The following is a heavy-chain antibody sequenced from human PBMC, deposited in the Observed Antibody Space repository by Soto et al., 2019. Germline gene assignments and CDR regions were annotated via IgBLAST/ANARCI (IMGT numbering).Heavy chain of an antibody. V-gene: IGHV5-51*01. D-gene: IGHD2-15*01. CDR2: IYPGDSDT. J-gene: IGHJ5*02. Sequence: PGESLKISCKGSGYSFTSYWIGWVRQMPGKGLEWMGIIYPGDSDTRYSPSFQGQVTISADKSISTAYLQWSSLKASDTAMYYCARRRSYCSGGSCYRKGPWFDPWGQGTLVTVS. CDR1: GYSFTSYW. CDR3: ARRRSYCSGGSCYRKGPWFDP.